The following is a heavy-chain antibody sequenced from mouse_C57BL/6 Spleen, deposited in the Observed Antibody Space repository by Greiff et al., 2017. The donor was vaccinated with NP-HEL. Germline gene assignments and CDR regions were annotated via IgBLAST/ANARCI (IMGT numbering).Heavy chain of an antibody. Sequence: QVQLQQPGAELVMPGASVKLSCKASGYTFTSYWMHWVKQRPGQGLEWIGEIDPSDSYTNYNQKFKGKSTLTVDKSSSTAYMQLSSLTSEDSAVYYCARSGYGSSSSYAMDYWGQGTSVTVSS. CDR3: ARSGYGSSSSYAMDY. V-gene: IGHV1-69*01. CDR1: GYTFTSYW. J-gene: IGHJ4*01. CDR2: IDPSDSYT. D-gene: IGHD1-1*01.